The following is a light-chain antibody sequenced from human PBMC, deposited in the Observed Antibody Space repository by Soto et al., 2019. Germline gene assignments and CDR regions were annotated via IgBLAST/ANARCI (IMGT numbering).Light chain of an antibody. Sequence: IQMTQSPSTLSASVGDRVTITCRASQSISSWLAWYQQKPGKAPKLLIYKASSLESGVPSRFSGSGSGTEFTLTISSPQPDDFATYYCQQYNSYSTFGQGTKVDTK. V-gene: IGKV1-5*03. CDR3: QQYNSYST. CDR2: KAS. J-gene: IGKJ2*01. CDR1: QSISSW.